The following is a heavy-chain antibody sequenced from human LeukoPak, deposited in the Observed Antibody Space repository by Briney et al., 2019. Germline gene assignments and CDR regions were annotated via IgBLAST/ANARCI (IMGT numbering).Heavy chain of an antibody. CDR2: ISSSNSTI. J-gene: IGHJ4*02. CDR3: ARRAAAHDY. D-gene: IGHD6-13*01. Sequence: GGSLRLSCAASGFTFSSYSMNWVRQAPGKGLEWVSYISSSNSTIYYADSVKGRFTISRDNAKNSLYLQMNSLRAEDTAVYYCARRAAAHDYWGQGTLVTVSS. CDR1: GFTFSSYS. V-gene: IGHV3-48*01.